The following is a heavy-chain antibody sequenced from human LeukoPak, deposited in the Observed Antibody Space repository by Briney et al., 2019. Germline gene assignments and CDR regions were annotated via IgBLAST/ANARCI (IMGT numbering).Heavy chain of an antibody. V-gene: IGHV1-8*01. CDR3: ARGPPNWGFDY. Sequence: ASVKVSCKASGYTFTSHDINWVRQATGQGLEWMGWMSPNSGNTGYAQKFQGRVTMTRDTFINTAYMELSSLRSEDTAVYYCARGPPNWGFDYWGPGTLVTVSS. J-gene: IGHJ4*02. CDR2: MSPNSGNT. CDR1: GYTFTSHD. D-gene: IGHD7-27*01.